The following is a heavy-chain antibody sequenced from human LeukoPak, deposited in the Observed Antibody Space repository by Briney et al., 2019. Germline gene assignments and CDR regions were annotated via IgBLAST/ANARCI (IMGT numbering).Heavy chain of an antibody. CDR2: ISSTGSYI. D-gene: IGHD2-15*01. CDR1: GFTFSSYS. V-gene: IGHV3-21*01. CDR3: AKDRCSGYSCYSPNL. J-gene: IGHJ5*02. Sequence: GGSLRLSCAASGFTFSSYSMNWVRQAPGKGLEWASSISSTGSYIYYTDSMKGRFTISRDNAKNSLYLQMNSLRAEDTAVYYCAKDRCSGYSCYSPNLWGQGTLVTVSS.